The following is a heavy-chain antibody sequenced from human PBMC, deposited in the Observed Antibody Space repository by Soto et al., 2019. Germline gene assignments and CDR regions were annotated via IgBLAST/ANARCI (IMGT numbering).Heavy chain of an antibody. Sequence: GGSLRLSCAASGFTFSGSAMHWVRQASGKGLEWVGRIRSKANSYAAAYAASVKGRFTISRDDSKNTAYLQMNSLKTEDTAVYYCTRLSDYDILTGYYPGSPFGMDVWGQGTTVTVSS. CDR3: TRLSDYDILTGYYPGSPFGMDV. CDR1: GFTFSGSA. V-gene: IGHV3-73*01. D-gene: IGHD3-9*01. CDR2: IRSKANSYAA. J-gene: IGHJ6*02.